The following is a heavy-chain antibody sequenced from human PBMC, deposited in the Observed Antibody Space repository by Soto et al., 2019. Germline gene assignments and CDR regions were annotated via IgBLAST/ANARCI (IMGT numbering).Heavy chain of an antibody. J-gene: IGHJ5*02. CDR3: ARGRGYDFWSGYYTQYNWFDP. D-gene: IGHD3-3*01. V-gene: IGHV4-59*01. CDR1: GGSISSYY. CDR2: IYYSGST. Sequence: QVQLQESGPGLVKPSETLSLTCTVSGGSISSYYWSWIRQPPGKGLEWIGYIYYSGSTNYNPSLTSRVTISVDTSKNQFSLKLSSVTAADTAVYYCARGRGYDFWSGYYTQYNWFDPWGQGTLVTVSS.